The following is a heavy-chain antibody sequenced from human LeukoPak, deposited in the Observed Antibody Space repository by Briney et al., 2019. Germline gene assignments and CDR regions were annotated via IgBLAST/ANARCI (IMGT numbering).Heavy chain of an antibody. CDR1: GFTFSNAL. CDR2: IKSKTDGGTT. V-gene: IGHV3-15*01. CDR3: VVITRGDAFDI. J-gene: IGHJ3*02. Sequence: GGSLRLSCAASGFTFSNALMSWVRQAPGKGLEWVGRIKSKTDGGTTDYAAPVKGRFTISRDDSKNTLYLQMNSLKTEDTAVYYCVVITRGDAFDIWGQGTMVTVSS. D-gene: IGHD3-22*01.